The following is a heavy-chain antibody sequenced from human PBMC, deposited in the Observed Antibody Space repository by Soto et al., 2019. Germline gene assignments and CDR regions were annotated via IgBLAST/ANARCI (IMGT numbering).Heavy chain of an antibody. CDR1: GFTFSSYG. D-gene: IGHD6-13*01. CDR3: AKDRYSSSWYYFDY. Sequence: SGGSLSLSCAASGFTFSSYGMHWVRQAPGKELEWVAVISYDGSNKYYADSVKGRFTISRDNSKNTLYLQMNSLRAEDTAVYYCAKDRYSSSWYYFDYWGQGTLVTVSS. V-gene: IGHV3-30*18. J-gene: IGHJ4*02. CDR2: ISYDGSNK.